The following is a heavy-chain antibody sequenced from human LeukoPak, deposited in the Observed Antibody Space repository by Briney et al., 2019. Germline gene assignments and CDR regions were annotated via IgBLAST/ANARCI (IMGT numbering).Heavy chain of an antibody. Sequence: SETLSLTCTVSGGSISSSSYYWGWIRQPPGKGLEWIGSIYYSGSTYYNPSLKSRVTISVDTSKNQFSLKLSSVTAADTAVYYCARGGYDFWSGPRRYYFDYWGQGTLVTVSS. J-gene: IGHJ4*02. CDR2: IYYSGST. V-gene: IGHV4-39*07. CDR1: GGSISSSSYY. D-gene: IGHD3-3*01. CDR3: ARGGYDFWSGPRRYYFDY.